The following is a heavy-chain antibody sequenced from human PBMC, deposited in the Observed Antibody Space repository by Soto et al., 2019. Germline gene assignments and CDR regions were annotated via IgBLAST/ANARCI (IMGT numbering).Heavy chain of an antibody. CDR3: VKDYYDSSGYFYLSGFDY. CDR2: ISSNGGTT. Sequence: EVQLVESGGGLVQPGGSLRLSCSASGFIFSTYTMHWVRQAPGKGLEYVSAISSNGGTTYYTDSVKGRFTISRDNSKSTLYLQMSSLRAEDTAIYYCVKDYYDSSGYFYLSGFDYWGQGTLVTVSS. J-gene: IGHJ4*02. V-gene: IGHV3-64D*06. D-gene: IGHD3-22*01. CDR1: GFIFSTYT.